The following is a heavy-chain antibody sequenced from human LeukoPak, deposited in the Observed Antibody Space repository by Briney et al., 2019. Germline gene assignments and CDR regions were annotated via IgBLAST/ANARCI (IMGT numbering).Heavy chain of an antibody. CDR3: ARDFGGSGSGYMDV. D-gene: IGHD3-10*01. CDR1: GFTVSSSY. V-gene: IGHV3-66*02. Sequence: GGSLRLSCAASGFTVSSSYMSWVRQAPGKGLEWVSVMYSGGSTYYADSVKGRFTISRDNSKNTLYLQMNSLRAEDTAVYYRARDFGGSGSGYMDVWGKGTTVTVPS. CDR2: MYSGGST. J-gene: IGHJ6*03.